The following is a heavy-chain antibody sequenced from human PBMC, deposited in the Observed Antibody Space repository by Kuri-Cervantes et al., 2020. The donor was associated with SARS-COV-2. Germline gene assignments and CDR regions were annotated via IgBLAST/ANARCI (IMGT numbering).Heavy chain of an antibody. V-gene: IGHV3-9*01. J-gene: IGHJ4*02. CDR1: GFTFVDYA. CDR2: ISWNSGSI. CDR3: AKDQGIVGATVDY. Sequence: SLKISCAASGFTFVDYAVHWVRQAPGKGLEWVSGISWNSGSIDYVDSVKGRFTISRDNSKNTLYLQMNSLRAEDTAVYYCAKDQGIVGATVDYWGQGTLVTVSS. D-gene: IGHD1-26*01.